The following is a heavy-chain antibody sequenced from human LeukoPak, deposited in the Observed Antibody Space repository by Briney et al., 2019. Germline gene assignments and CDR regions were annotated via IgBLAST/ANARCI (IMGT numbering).Heavy chain of an antibody. CDR1: GFTLSSYW. J-gene: IGHJ1*01. Sequence: GGSLRLYCAASGFTLSSYWMHWVRQAPGKGLVWVSRIKSDGRTNYADSVKGRFTISRDNAKNTVSLQMNSLRAEDTGVYYCARAPSEIGGYYPEYFRHWGQGTLVIVSS. CDR2: IKSDGRT. CDR3: ARAPSEIGGYYPEYFRH. D-gene: IGHD3-22*01. V-gene: IGHV3-74*01.